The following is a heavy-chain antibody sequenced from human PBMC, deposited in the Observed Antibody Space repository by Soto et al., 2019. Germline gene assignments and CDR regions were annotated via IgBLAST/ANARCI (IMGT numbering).Heavy chain of an antibody. V-gene: IGHV3-30-3*01. CDR3: ASGAALLLWFGESYY. Sequence: GALRLSGAASVFTFSSYAMHWVRQAPGKGLEWVAVISYDGSNKYYADSVKGRFTISRDNSKNTLYLQMNSLRAEDTAVYYCASGAALLLWFGESYYWGQGTLVTVSS. D-gene: IGHD3-10*01. J-gene: IGHJ4*02. CDR2: ISYDGSNK. CDR1: VFTFSSYA.